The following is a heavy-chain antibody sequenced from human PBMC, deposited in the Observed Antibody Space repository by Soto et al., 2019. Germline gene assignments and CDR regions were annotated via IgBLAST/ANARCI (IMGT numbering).Heavy chain of an antibody. V-gene: IGHV4-39*01. Sequence: PSETLSLTCTVSGGSISSSSYCWGWIRQPPGKGLEWIVTICYSESTYYNPSLKSRITISVDTSKNQFSLKLSSVTAADTAVYYCASSTLNYYHSSGYFLDYWGQGTLVTVSS. CDR1: GGSISSSSYC. D-gene: IGHD3-22*01. CDR3: ASSTLNYYHSSGYFLDY. CDR2: ICYSEST. J-gene: IGHJ4*02.